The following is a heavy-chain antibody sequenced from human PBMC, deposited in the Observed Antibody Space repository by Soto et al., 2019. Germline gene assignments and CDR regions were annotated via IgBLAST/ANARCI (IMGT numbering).Heavy chain of an antibody. J-gene: IGHJ4*02. CDR3: VGTGTTDDY. CDR2: IYSSGGS. V-gene: IGHV4-30-4*01. D-gene: IGHD1-1*01. CDR1: GGSISSGGSY. Sequence: PSETLSLTCTVSGGSISSGGSYWGWIRQPPGKGLEWIGYIYSSGGSYYNPSLKGRLTISIDTSKNQFSLKLNSVTVADTAIYYCVGTGTTDDYWGRGTLVTVSS.